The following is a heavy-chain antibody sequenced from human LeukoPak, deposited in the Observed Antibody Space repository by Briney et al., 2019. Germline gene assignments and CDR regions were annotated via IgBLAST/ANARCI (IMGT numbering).Heavy chain of an antibody. D-gene: IGHD3-22*01. V-gene: IGHV3-48*01. J-gene: IGHJ4*02. CDR1: GLTISSYS. CDR3: ARDSLTMIVGRQKRGLDY. Sequence: GGSLRLSCAASGLTISSYSMNWVRQAPGKGLQWVSYISSSSSTIYYADSVKGRFSISRDNSKKTLYLQMNSLRAEDTAAYYCARDSLTMIVGRQKRGLDYWGQGTLVTVSS. CDR2: ISSSSSTI.